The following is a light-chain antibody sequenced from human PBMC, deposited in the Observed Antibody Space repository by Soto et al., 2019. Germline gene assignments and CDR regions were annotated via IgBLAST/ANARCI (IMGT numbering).Light chain of an antibody. CDR3: QSYDSSLSGSV. J-gene: IGLJ2*01. CDR1: SSNIGAGYD. Sequence: HSVLTQPTSVSGAPGQRVTISCTGSSSNIGAGYDVHWYQQLPGTAPKLLIYGNSNRPSGVPDRFSGSKSGTSASLAITGLQAEDEADYYCQSYDSSLSGSVFGGGTKVT. CDR2: GNS. V-gene: IGLV1-40*01.